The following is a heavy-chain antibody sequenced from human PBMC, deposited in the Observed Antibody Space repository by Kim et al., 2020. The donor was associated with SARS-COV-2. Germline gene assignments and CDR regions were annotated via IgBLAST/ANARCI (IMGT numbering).Heavy chain of an antibody. CDR3: ARDLAVAYFDY. V-gene: IGHV4-59*01. Sequence: TNYTPALKSRVTISVDTSKNQFSLKLSSVTAADTAVYYCARDLAVAYFDYWGQGTLVTVSS. CDR2: T. D-gene: IGHD6-19*01. J-gene: IGHJ4*02.